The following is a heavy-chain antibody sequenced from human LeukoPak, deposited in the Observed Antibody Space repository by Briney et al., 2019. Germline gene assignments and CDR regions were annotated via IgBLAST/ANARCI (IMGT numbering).Heavy chain of an antibody. CDR1: GGSISSYN. D-gene: IGHD5-18*01. J-gene: IGHJ4*02. CDR2: IYYSGST. Sequence: SETLSLTCTVSGGSISSYNWSWIRQPPGKGLEWIGYIYYSGSTNYNPSLKSRVTISVDTSKNQFSLKLSSVTAADTAVYYCAWQGVDTGGYWGQGTLVTVSS. CDR3: AWQGVDTGGY. V-gene: IGHV4-59*01.